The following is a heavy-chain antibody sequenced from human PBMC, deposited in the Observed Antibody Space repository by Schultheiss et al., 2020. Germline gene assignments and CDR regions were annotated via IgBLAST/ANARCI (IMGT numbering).Heavy chain of an antibody. D-gene: IGHD3-10*01. J-gene: IGHJ4*02. Sequence: SETLSLTCTVSGGSISSGSYYWSWIRQPAGKGLEWIGRIYTSGSTNYNPSLKSRVTISVDTSKNQFSLELNSVTAADTAVYYCARVVPRKTYYYGSGSLKFDYWGQGTLVTVSS. CDR3: ARVVPRKTYYYGSGSLKFDY. V-gene: IGHV4-61*02. CDR2: IYTSGST. CDR1: GGSISSGSYY.